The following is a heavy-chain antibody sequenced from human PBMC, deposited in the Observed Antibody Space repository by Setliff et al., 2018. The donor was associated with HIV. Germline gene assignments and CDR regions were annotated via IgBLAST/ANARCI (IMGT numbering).Heavy chain of an antibody. CDR1: GYTFTNYW. J-gene: IGHJ5*01. V-gene: IGHV5-51*01. CDR3: ARVFSAGWFDS. Sequence: PGESLKISCRASGYTFTNYWIGWVRQMPGKGLEWIGVIYPGDSVTRYSPSFQGQVSISADTSITTAYLQWSSLRASDTAMYYCARVFSAGWFDSWGQGTLVTVSS. CDR2: IYPGDSVT. D-gene: IGHD6-13*01.